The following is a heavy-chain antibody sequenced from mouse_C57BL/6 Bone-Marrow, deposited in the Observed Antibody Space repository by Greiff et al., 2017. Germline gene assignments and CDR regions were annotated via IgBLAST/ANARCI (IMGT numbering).Heavy chain of an antibody. J-gene: IGHJ3*01. V-gene: IGHV1-69*01. CDR3: ARGRTAQAFAY. Sequence: QVQLQQPGAELVMPGASVKLSCKASGYTFTSYWMHWVKQRPGQGLEWIGEIDPSDSYTNYNQKFKGKSTLTVDKSSSTAYMQLSSLTSEDSAVYYCARGRTAQAFAYWGQGTLVTVSA. D-gene: IGHD3-2*02. CDR2: IDPSDSYT. CDR1: GYTFTSYW.